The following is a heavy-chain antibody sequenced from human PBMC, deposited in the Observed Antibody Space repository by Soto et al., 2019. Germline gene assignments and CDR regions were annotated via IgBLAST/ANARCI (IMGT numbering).Heavy chain of an antibody. CDR3: ARGASTRYDDAAWYFDL. CDR2: MNPNSGNT. CDR1: GYTFTSYD. Sequence: QVQLVQSGAEVKKPGASVKVSCKASGYTFTSYDINWVRQATGQGLEWMGWMNPNSGNTGYAQKFQGRVTMTRNTSTSTADMELSSPGSEGTAVASCARGASTRYDDAAWYFDLWGRGTLVTVSS. V-gene: IGHV1-8*01. D-gene: IGHD3-3*01. J-gene: IGHJ2*01.